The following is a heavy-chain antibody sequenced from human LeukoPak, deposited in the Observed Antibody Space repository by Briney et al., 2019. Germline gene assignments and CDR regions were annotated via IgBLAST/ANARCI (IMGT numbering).Heavy chain of an antibody. J-gene: IGHJ4*02. D-gene: IGHD6-13*01. CDR1: GFTFSSNS. CDR3: ARKSIAAAGYFDY. CDR2: ISSSSSYI. V-gene: IGHV3-21*01. Sequence: GGSLRLSCAASGFTFSSNSMSWVRQAPGKGLEWVSSISSSSSYIYYADSVKGRFTISRDNAKNSLYLQMNSLRAEDTAVYYCARKSIAAAGYFDYWGQGTLVTVSS.